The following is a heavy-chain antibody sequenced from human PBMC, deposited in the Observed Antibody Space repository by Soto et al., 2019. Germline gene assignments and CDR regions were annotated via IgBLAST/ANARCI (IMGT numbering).Heavy chain of an antibody. CDR1: GYSFTSNW. V-gene: IGHV5-51*01. Sequence: PGESLKISCQGSGYSFTSNWIGWVRQMPGKGLEWMGIIYPGDSDTRYSPSFHGQVTISADKSISTAYLQWSGLKASDTAMYYCARGRCSSASCYDGTNYYYYMDVWGKGTTVTVSS. D-gene: IGHD2-2*01. CDR2: IYPGDSDT. J-gene: IGHJ6*03. CDR3: ARGRCSSASCYDGTNYYYYMDV.